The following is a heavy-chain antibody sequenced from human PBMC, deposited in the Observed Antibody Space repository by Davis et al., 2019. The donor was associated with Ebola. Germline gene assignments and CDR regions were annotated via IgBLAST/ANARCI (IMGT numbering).Heavy chain of an antibody. J-gene: IGHJ6*02. CDR3: ARDPIRFLEWLLYGMDV. V-gene: IGHV1-18*01. CDR1: GYTFTSYG. CDR2: ISAYNGNT. Sequence: ASVKVSCKASGYTFTSYGISWVRQAPGQGLEWMGWISAYNGNTNYAQKLQGRVTMTTDTSTSTAYMELRSLRSDDTAVYYCARDPIRFLEWLLYGMDVWGQGTTVTVSS. D-gene: IGHD3-3*01.